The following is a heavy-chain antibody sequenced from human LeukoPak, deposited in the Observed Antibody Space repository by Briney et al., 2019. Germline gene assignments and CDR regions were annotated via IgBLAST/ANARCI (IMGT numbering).Heavy chain of an antibody. CDR1: GFIFSDYD. CDR2: FSSVGSYK. D-gene: IGHD3-22*01. V-gene: IGHV3-23*01. J-gene: IGHJ4*02. Sequence: GGSLRLSCAASGFIFSDYDMNWVRQAPGQGLEWVALFSSVGSYKYYADSVKGRFTISRDNSKNTLYLQMNSLRAEDTAVYYCANEEYYYDSSGPQPVDYWGQGTLVTVSS. CDR3: ANEEYYYDSSGPQPVDY.